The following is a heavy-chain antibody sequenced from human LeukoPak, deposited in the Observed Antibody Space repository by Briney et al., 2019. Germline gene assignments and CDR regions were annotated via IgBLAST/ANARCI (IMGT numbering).Heavy chain of an antibody. CDR2: IYYSGST. D-gene: IGHD2-2*01. CDR1: GGSISSSSYY. V-gene: IGHV4-39*07. CDR3: ARRYCSSTSCYDAFDI. Sequence: SETLSLTCTVSGGSISSSSYYWGWIRQPPGKGLEWIGSIYYSGSTYYNPSLKSRVTISVDTSKNQFSLKLSSVTAADTAVYYCARRYCSSTSCYDAFDIWGQGTMVTVSS. J-gene: IGHJ3*02.